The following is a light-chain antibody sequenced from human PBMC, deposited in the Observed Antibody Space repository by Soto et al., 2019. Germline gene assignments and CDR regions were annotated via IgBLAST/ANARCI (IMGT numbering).Light chain of an antibody. CDR3: SSYTTGNTVV. CDR2: EVS. J-gene: IGLJ3*02. Sequence: HSALTQPASVSGSPGQSIAISCTGTRSDVGAYGYVSWYQQHPGKAPKLMLFEVSMRPSGVSNRFSGSKSGNTASLTISGLQADDEADYYCSSYTTGNTVVFGGGTRLTVL. V-gene: IGLV2-14*01. CDR1: RSDVGAYGY.